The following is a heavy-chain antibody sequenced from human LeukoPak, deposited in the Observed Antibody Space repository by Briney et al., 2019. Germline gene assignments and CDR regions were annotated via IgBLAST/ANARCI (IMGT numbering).Heavy chain of an antibody. Sequence: GGSLGLSCAASGFTFSSYAMHWVRQAPGKGLEYVSAISSNGGSTYYANSVKGRFTISRDNSKNTLYLQMGSLRAEDMAVYYCARTPYSGFHFDYWGQGTLVTVSS. J-gene: IGHJ4*02. CDR1: GFTFSSYA. D-gene: IGHD5-12*01. CDR2: ISSNGGST. V-gene: IGHV3-64*01. CDR3: ARTPYSGFHFDY.